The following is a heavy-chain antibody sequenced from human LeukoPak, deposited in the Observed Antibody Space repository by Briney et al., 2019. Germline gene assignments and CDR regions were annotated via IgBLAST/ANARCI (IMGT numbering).Heavy chain of an antibody. CDR3: ARDLSDIVATITHHGYLGGLDY. CDR2: ISAYNGNT. CDR1: GYTFTSYG. V-gene: IGHV1-18*01. Sequence: ASVKVSCKASGYTFTSYGISWVRQAPGQGLEWMGWISAYNGNTNYAQKLQGRVTMTTDTSTSTAYMELRCLRSDDTAVYYCARDLSDIVATITHHGYLGGLDYWGQGTLVTVSS. D-gene: IGHD5-12*01. J-gene: IGHJ4*02.